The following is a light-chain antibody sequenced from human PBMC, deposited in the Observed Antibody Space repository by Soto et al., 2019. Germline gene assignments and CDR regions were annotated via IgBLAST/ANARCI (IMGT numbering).Light chain of an antibody. CDR1: PGIGNY. V-gene: IGKV1-27*01. Sequence: IQETQSPSSLPASVGDRVTLTCRASPGIGNYLDWYQQKPGTVPKLLIYGASIWQSGVPARFSGSGSGTDGTLTIRRVEPEDAAAYYCKKDVTVPWTFGQGTKVDI. CDR2: GAS. J-gene: IGKJ1*01. CDR3: KKDVTVPWT.